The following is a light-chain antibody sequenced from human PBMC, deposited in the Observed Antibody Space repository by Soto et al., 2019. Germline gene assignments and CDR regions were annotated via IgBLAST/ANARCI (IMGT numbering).Light chain of an antibody. CDR1: QGISSF. Sequence: IQLTQTPSSLSASVGDRVTITCRASQGISSFLAWYQQKPGKAPKLLIYAASSLQSGVPSRFSGSGYGTEFTLTISGLQPEDSATYYCQQYERYSTFGQGTKVDIK. CDR3: QQYERYST. CDR2: AAS. V-gene: IGKV1-9*01. J-gene: IGKJ1*01.